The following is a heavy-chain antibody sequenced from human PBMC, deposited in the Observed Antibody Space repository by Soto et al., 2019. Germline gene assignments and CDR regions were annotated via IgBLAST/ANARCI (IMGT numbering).Heavy chain of an antibody. CDR3: AKVGGFDP. CDR1: GFSVSSSH. D-gene: IGHD4-17*01. Sequence: GSLRLSCAASGFSVSSSHMIWVRQAPGKGLGWVSVIYSGGATYYAVSVKGRFTISRDRSKNTLYLQLNSLRVEDTAVYYCAKVGGFDPWGQGTLVTVSS. J-gene: IGHJ5*02. CDR2: IYSGGAT. V-gene: IGHV3-53*01.